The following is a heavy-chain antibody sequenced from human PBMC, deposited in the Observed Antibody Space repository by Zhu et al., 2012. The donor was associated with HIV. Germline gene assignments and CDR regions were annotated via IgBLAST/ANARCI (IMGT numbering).Heavy chain of an antibody. CDR1: GGSISSSSYY. D-gene: IGHD1-26*01. V-gene: IGHV4-39*01. J-gene: IGHJ4*02. Sequence: QVQLQESGPGLVKPSETLSLTCTVSGGSISSSSYYWGWIRQPPGKGLEWIGSIYYSGSTHYNPSLKSRVTISVDTSKNQFSLKLSSVTAADTAVYYCARNGGGAPFDYWGQGTLVTVSS. CDR3: ARNGGGAPFDY. CDR2: IYYSGST.